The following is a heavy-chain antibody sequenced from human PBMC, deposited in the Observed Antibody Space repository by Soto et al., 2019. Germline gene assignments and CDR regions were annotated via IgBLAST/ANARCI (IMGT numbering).Heavy chain of an antibody. V-gene: IGHV1-69*13. CDR1: GGTFSSYA. J-gene: IGHJ5*02. D-gene: IGHD2-2*01. CDR2: IIPIFGTA. CDR3: ARAPHNIVVVPAAISIWFDP. Sequence: SVKVSCKASGGTFSSYAISWVRQAPGQGLEWTGGIIPIFGTANYAQKFQGRVTITADESTSTAYMELSSLRSEDTAVYYCARAPHNIVVVPAAISIWFDPWGQGTPVTVSS.